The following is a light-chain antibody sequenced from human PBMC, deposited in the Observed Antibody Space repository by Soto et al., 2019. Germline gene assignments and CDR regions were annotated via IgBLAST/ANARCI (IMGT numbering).Light chain of an antibody. J-gene: IGLJ3*02. CDR1: SDHSNYI. CDR3: QTWGTGIRV. CDR2: VNSDGSH. V-gene: IGLV4-69*01. Sequence: QAVLTQSPSASASLGASVKLTCTLSSDHSNYIIAWHQQPPEKGPRYLMKVNSDGSHTKGNGIPDRFSGSSSGAERYLTISSRQSEDEAIYYCQTWGTGIRVFGGGTKLTVL.